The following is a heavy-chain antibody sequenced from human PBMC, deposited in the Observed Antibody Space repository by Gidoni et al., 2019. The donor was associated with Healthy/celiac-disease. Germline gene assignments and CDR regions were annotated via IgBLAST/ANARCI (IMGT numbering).Heavy chain of an antibody. CDR3: AKDLSRYYYDSSGPGGWYFDL. V-gene: IGHV3-23*01. D-gene: IGHD3-22*01. Sequence: EVQLLESGGGLVQPGGSLRLSCAASGFTFSSYAMSWVRQAPGKGLEWVSAISGSGGSTYYADSVKGRFTISRDNSKNTLYLQMNSLRAEDTAVYYCAKDLSRYYYDSSGPGGWYFDLWGRGTLVTVSS. CDR2: ISGSGGST. J-gene: IGHJ2*01. CDR1: GFTFSSYA.